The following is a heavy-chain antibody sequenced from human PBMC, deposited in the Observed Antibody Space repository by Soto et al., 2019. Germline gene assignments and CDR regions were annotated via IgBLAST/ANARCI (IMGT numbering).Heavy chain of an antibody. CDR1: GFSLSNARMG. V-gene: IGHV2-26*01. CDR2: IFSNDEK. J-gene: IGHJ6*02. Sequence: QVTLKESGPVLVKPTETLTLTCTVSGFSLSNARMGVSWIRQPPGKALEWLAHIFSNDEKSYSTSLKSRLTTSTDTANSQVVLTMTNMDPVDTATYYCARMVRSRYYYGMDVWGQGTTVTVSS. CDR3: ARMVRSRYYYGMDV.